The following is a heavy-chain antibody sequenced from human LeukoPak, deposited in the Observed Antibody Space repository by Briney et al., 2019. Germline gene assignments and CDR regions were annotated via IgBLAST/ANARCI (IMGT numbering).Heavy chain of an antibody. D-gene: IGHD6-13*01. CDR1: GGTFSSYA. CDR2: IIPIFGTA. CDR3: AREKPGYRYFDY. Sequence: GASVTVSCTASGGTFSSYAISWVRQAPGQGLEWMGGIIPIFGTANYAQKFQGRVTITADESTSTAYMELSSLRSADTAVYYCAREKPGYRYFDYWGQGTLVTVSS. J-gene: IGHJ4*02. V-gene: IGHV1-69*13.